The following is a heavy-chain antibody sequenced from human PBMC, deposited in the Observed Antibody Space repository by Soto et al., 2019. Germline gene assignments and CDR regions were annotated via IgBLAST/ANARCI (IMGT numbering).Heavy chain of an antibody. CDR3: ARGTLLRYFDDTTSDAFDI. Sequence: SETLSLTCAVSGGSISSGGYSWSWIRQPPGKGLEWIGYIYHSGSTYYNPSLKSRVTISVDRSKNQFSLKLGSVTAADTAVYYCARGTLLRYFDDTTSDAFDIWGQGTMVTVSS. D-gene: IGHD3-9*01. V-gene: IGHV4-30-2*01. J-gene: IGHJ3*02. CDR1: GGSISSGGYS. CDR2: IYHSGST.